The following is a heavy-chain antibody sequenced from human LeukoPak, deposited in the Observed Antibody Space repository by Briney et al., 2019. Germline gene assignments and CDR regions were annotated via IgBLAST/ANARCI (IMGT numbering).Heavy chain of an antibody. V-gene: IGHV3-7*01. CDR1: GYTFSIYW. J-gene: IGHJ4*02. D-gene: IGHD1-26*01. Sequence: GGSLRLSCAASGYTFSIYWMNWVRQAPGKGLEWVASIKQDGSETYYMESVQGRFTISRDNDMNFLYLQLSSLRAEDTAVYYCTRENSGSLSLEYWGQGTLVTVS. CDR2: IKQDGSET. CDR3: TRENSGSLSLEY.